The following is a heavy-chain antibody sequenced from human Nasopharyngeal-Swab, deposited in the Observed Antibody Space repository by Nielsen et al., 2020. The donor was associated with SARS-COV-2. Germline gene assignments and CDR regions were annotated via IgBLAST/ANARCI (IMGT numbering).Heavy chain of an antibody. CDR3: ARGATIFGVVVGDSYGMDV. J-gene: IGHJ6*02. CDR1: GFTFSDHY. CDR2: TRNKANSYTT. Sequence: GESLKISCAASGFTFSDHYMDWVRQAPGKGLEWVGRTRNKANSYTTEYAASVKGRFTISRDDSENSVYLQMNSLKTEDTAVYYCARGATIFGVVVGDSYGMDVWGQGTTVTVSS. D-gene: IGHD3-3*01. V-gene: IGHV3-72*01.